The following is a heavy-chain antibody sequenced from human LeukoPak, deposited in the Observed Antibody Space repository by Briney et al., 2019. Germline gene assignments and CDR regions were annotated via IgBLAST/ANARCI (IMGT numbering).Heavy chain of an antibody. CDR3: ARDSERRDGFSLYFFDY. V-gene: IGHV3-21*01. Sequence: GGSLRLSCTASGFTFNSYTMNCVRQAPGKGLEWVSSISSGSTYRYYADSVKGRFTISRDNAENSLFLQMDSLRAENTALYYCARDSERRDGFSLYFFDYWGRGTPVTVSS. J-gene: IGHJ4*02. D-gene: IGHD5-24*01. CDR1: GFTFNSYT. CDR2: ISSGSTYR.